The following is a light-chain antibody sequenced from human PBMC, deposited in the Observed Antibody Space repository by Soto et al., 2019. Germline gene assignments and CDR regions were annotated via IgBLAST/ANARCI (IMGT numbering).Light chain of an antibody. V-gene: IGLV1-40*01. CDR1: SSNIGAGYD. Sequence: QSVLTQPPSVSGAPGQRVTMSCTGSSSNIGAGYDVHWYQQLPGTAPKLLIYGNNNRPSGVPDRFSGSRSGTSASLAITGLQAEDEADYYCQSYDSSLSAYVFGGGTKVTVL. J-gene: IGLJ7*01. CDR2: GNN. CDR3: QSYDSSLSAYV.